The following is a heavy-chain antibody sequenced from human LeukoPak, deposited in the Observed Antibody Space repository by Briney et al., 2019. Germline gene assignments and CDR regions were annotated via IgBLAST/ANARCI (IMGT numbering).Heavy chain of an antibody. CDR1: GFTFSSYA. V-gene: IGHV3-23*01. CDR2: ISGSGGYA. CDR3: ARGSAAAELDY. Sequence: GGSLRLSCAASGFTFSSYAMSWVRQAPGKGLEWVSSISGSGGYAYYANSVKGRFITSRDNSKNTLYLQMNSLRAEDTAVYYCARGSAAAELDYWGQGTLVTVSS. D-gene: IGHD6-13*01. J-gene: IGHJ4*02.